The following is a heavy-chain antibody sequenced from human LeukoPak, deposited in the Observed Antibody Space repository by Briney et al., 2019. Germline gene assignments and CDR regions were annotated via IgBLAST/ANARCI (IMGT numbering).Heavy chain of an antibody. V-gene: IGHV1-2*04. D-gene: IGHD3-9*01. CDR3: ARGPYYGILTSHPYYFDY. Sequence: GASVKVSCKASGYTFTGYYMHWVRQAPGQGLEWMGWINPNSGGTNYAQKFQGWVTMTRDTSISTAYMELSRLRSDDTAVYYCARGPYYGILTSHPYYFDYWGQGTLVTVSS. CDR1: GYTFTGYY. J-gene: IGHJ4*02. CDR2: INPNSGGT.